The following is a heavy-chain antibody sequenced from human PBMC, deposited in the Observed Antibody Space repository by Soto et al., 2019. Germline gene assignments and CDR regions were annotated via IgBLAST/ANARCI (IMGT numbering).Heavy chain of an antibody. J-gene: IGHJ6*02. CDR1: GGTFSSFA. Sequence: QVLLMQSGAEVKKPGSSVRVSCKTSGGTFSSFAISWVRLAPGQGLEWMGVIVPMFAAPTYAQKFQGRVSIPADESTRTADMERSRLRSDDTAVYYCARDRVMRGNAYYYGMDVWGQGTTVTVSS. D-gene: IGHD2-21*01. CDR3: ARDRVMRGNAYYYGMDV. V-gene: IGHV1-69*12. CDR2: IVPMFAAP.